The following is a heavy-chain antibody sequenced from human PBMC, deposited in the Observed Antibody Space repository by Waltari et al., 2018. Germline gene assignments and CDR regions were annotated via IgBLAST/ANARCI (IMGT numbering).Heavy chain of an antibody. CDR2: IIPIFGTA. CDR3: ASPTYGDHGVFDY. Sequence: QVQLVQSGAEVKKPGSSWKVSCKASGGTFSSYDIRWVRQAPGQGLEWMGGIIPIFGTANYAQKFQGRVTITADKSTSTAYMELSSLRSEDTAVYYCASPTYGDHGVFDYWGQGTLVTVSS. D-gene: IGHD4-17*01. J-gene: IGHJ4*02. V-gene: IGHV1-69*14. CDR1: GGTFSSYD.